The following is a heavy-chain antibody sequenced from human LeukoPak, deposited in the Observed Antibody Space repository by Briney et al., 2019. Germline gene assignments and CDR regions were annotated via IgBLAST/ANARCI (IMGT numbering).Heavy chain of an antibody. J-gene: IGHJ3*02. V-gene: IGHV4-59*01. CDR2: IYYSGST. CDR1: GGSISSYY. D-gene: IGHD2-2*02. CDR3: ARDKPGQYCSSTSCYTFDAFDI. Sequence: SGTLSLTCTVSGGSISSYYWSWIRQPPGKGLEWIGYIYYSGSTNYNPSLKSRVTISVDTSKNQFSLKLSSVTAADTAVYYCARDKPGQYCSSTSCYTFDAFDIWGQGTMVTVSS.